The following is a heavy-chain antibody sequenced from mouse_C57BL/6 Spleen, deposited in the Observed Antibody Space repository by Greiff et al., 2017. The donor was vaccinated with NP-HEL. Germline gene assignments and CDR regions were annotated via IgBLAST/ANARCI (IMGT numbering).Heavy chain of an antibody. Sequence: QVQLQQPGAELVRPGSSVKLSCKASGYTFTSYWMDWVKQRPGQGLEWIGNIYPSDSETHYNQKFKDKATLTVDKSSSTAYMQLGSLTSEDSAVYYCARWSYYSNYVDDYWGQGTTLTVSS. CDR3: ARWSYYSNYVDDY. V-gene: IGHV1-61*01. D-gene: IGHD2-5*01. J-gene: IGHJ2*01. CDR1: GYTFTSYW. CDR2: IYPSDSET.